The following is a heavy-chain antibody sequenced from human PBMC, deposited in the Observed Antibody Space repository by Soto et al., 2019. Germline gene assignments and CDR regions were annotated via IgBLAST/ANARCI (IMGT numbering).Heavy chain of an antibody. V-gene: IGHV3-23*01. D-gene: IGHD2-21*01. CDR3: ARDSGEHESKPDGD. CDR2: ISGSGNSI. Sequence: EVQLLESGGGLVQPGGSLRLSCAASGFTFSSYAMSWVRQAPGKGLEWVSAISGSGNSIYYADSVKGRFTISRDNSKNTLYVHMNSLRADDTAVYYCARDSGEHESKPDGDWGQGTLVTVSS. CDR1: GFTFSSYA. J-gene: IGHJ4*02.